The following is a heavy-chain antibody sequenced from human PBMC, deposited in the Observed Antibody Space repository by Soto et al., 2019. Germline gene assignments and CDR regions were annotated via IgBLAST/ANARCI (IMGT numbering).Heavy chain of an antibody. V-gene: IGHV4-59*01. J-gene: IGHJ4*02. D-gene: IGHD3-3*01. CDR2: IYYSGST. CDR1: VGSISSYY. Sequence: PSETLSRTCTVSVGSISSYYWSWIRQPPGKGLEWIGYIYYSGSTNYNPSLKSRVTISVDTSKNQFSLKLSSVTAADTAVYYCARGRAFWSGYSYLREGTLVTV. CDR3: ARGRAFWSGYSY.